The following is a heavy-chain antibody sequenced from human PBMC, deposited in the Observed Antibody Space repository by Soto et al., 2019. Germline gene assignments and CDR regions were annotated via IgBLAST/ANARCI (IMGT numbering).Heavy chain of an antibody. Sequence: SETPSLTCAVSGASIGTNNWWSWVRQPPGKGLEWIGEVYHSGTTNCNPSLKSRVTISIDKPKNQFSLTLTSMTAADTALYYCAVPGRGDFDYWSQGTLVTVSS. CDR3: AVPGRGDFDY. CDR1: GASIGTNNW. CDR2: VYHSGTT. J-gene: IGHJ4*02. V-gene: IGHV4-4*02. D-gene: IGHD5-12*01.